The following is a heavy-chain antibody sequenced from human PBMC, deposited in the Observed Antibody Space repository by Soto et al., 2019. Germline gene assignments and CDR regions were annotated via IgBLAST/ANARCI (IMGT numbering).Heavy chain of an antibody. D-gene: IGHD2-2*01. J-gene: IGHJ4*02. Sequence: PSETLSLTCTVSGGYISSYYWTWIRQPPGKGLEWIGYIYYSGSTNYNPSLKSRVTMSIDTSKNQFSLKLSSVTAADTAVYYCARAFGSTMPSLFWGQGTLVTVS. CDR2: IYYSGST. V-gene: IGHV4-59*01. CDR3: ARAFGSTMPSLF. CDR1: GGYISSYY.